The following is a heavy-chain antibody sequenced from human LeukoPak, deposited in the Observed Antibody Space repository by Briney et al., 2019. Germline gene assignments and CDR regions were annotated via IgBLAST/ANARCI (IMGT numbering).Heavy chain of an antibody. D-gene: IGHD3-22*01. CDR3: ARVSYYDSSGDTADY. V-gene: IGHV1-18*01. CDR2: ISAYNGNT. Sequence: ASVKVSCKASGYTFTSYGISWVRQAPGQGLEWMGWISAYNGNTNYAQKLQGRVTMTTDTSTSTAYMELRSLRSDDTAVYYCARVSYYDSSGDTADYWGQGTLVTVSS. J-gene: IGHJ4*02. CDR1: GYTFTSYG.